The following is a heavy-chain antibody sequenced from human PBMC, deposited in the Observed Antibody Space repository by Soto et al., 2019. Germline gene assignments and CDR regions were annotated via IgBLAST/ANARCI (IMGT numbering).Heavy chain of an antibody. J-gene: IGHJ4*02. CDR3: ARAPGYSYADY. Sequence: SETLSLTCAVSGDSISSDNWWSWVRQPPGNGLEWIGEIHHSGSTNYNPSLKSRVTISVDKSKNQLSLKLSSVTAADTAVYYCARAPGYSYADYWGQGTLVTVSS. V-gene: IGHV4-4*02. D-gene: IGHD5-18*01. CDR2: IHHSGST. CDR1: GDSISSDNW.